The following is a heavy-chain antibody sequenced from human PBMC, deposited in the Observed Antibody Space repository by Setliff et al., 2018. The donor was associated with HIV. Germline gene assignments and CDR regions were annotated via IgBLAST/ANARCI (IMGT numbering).Heavy chain of an antibody. CDR2: INSDNGNT. CDR3: ARGGARAYQLLYNYFDP. V-gene: IGHV1-3*01. D-gene: IGHD2-2*01. Sequence: ASVKVSCKASGYTLSTYALYWVRQAPGQRLEWMGWINSDNGNTKFSQKFQGRLTITADTTASTAYMVLSSLTAEDTAVYYCARGGARAYQLLYNYFDPWGQGTLVTVSS. CDR1: GYTLSTYA. J-gene: IGHJ5*02.